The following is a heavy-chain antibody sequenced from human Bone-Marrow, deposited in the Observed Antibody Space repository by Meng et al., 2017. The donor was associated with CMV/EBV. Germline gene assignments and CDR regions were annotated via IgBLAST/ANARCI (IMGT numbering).Heavy chain of an antibody. CDR1: GYNFVYYW. CDR2: ISPDDSRA. Sequence: KVSCKASGYNFVYYWIGWVRQMPGKGLEWMAIISPDDSRAQYGPSFQGQVTISVDKSINTAYLQWSSLRASDTAMYYCARQGYCSSTSCYSVIGVGDYWGQGTLVTVSS. D-gene: IGHD2-2*02. J-gene: IGHJ4*02. V-gene: IGHV5-51*01. CDR3: ARQGYCSSTSCYSVIGVGDY.